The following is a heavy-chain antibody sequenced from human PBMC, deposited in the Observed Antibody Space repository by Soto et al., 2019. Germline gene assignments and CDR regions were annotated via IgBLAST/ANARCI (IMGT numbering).Heavy chain of an antibody. CDR1: GFTFSSYG. CDR2: IWYDGSNK. D-gene: IGHD1-26*01. Sequence: GGSLRLSCAASGFTFSSYGMHWVRQAPGKGLEWVAVIWYDGSNKYYADSVKGRFTISRDNSKNTLYLQMNSLRAEDTAVYYCARDLRGSYSGSGYWGQGTLVTVSS. V-gene: IGHV3-33*01. J-gene: IGHJ4*02. CDR3: ARDLRGSYSGSGY.